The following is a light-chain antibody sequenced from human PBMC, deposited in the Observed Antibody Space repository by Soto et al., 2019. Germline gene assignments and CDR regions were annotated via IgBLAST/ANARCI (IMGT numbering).Light chain of an antibody. CDR2: GAS. CDR1: QTISSN. V-gene: IGKV3-20*01. J-gene: IGKJ5*01. CDR3: QQYGNSPQIT. Sequence: TQSLGTLSVSPGERATLSCRASQTISSNLVWYQQKPGQAPRLLISGASSRATGIPDRFSGSGSGTDFTLTISRLEPEDFAVYYCQQYGNSPQITFGQGTRLEIK.